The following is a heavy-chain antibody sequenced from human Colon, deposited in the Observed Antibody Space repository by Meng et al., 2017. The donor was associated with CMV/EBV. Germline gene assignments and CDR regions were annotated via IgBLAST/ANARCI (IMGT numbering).Heavy chain of an antibody. CDR2: IGSDGSVL. D-gene: IGHD6-13*01. CDR1: GFILNSYR. CDR3: ARGLITAAGTMAFDY. Sequence: GESPKTPRPASGFILNSYRMNWVRQAPGTGLEWVSYIGSDGSVLEYADSVKGRFTISRDNARNSLYLQLNSLRAEDTAVYYCARGLITAAGTMAFDYWGQGTLVTVSS. J-gene: IGHJ4*02. V-gene: IGHV3-48*04.